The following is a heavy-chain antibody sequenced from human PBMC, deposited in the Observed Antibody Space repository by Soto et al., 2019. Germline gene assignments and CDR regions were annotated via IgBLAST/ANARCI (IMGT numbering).Heavy chain of an antibody. CDR1: GFTFSSYW. CDR2: IKQDGSEK. V-gene: IGHV3-7*01. CDR3: ARAFGDWSTDDFDI. J-gene: IGHJ3*02. Sequence: GGSLRLSCAASGFTFSSYWMSWVRQAPGKGLEWVANIKQDGSEKYYVDSVKGRFTISRDNAKNSLYLQMNSLRAEDTAVYYCARAFGDWSTDDFDIWGQGTMVTVS. D-gene: IGHD3-16*01.